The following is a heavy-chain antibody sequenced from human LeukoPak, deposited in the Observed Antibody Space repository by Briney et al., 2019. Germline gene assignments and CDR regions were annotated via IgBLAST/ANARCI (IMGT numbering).Heavy chain of an antibody. CDR3: ARGCGGTSCYSPSFDY. D-gene: IGHD2-2*02. J-gene: IGHJ4*02. CDR2: IYPGDSDV. CDR1: GYRFTEFW. V-gene: IGHV5-51*01. Sequence: GESLKISCKASGYRFTEFWIAWVRRTPGKGLEWMGIIYPGDSDVRYSPSFQGQVTISADKSTKTAHLQWNNLKASDTGIYYCARGCGGTSCYSPSFDYWGQGTLVTVSS.